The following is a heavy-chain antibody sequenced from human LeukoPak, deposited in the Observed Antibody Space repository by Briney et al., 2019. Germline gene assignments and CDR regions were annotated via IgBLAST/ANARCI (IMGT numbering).Heavy chain of an antibody. D-gene: IGHD3-22*01. CDR1: GFTFSSYG. V-gene: IGHV3-33*06. CDR2: IWYDGSNK. J-gene: IGHJ3*02. CDR3: AKDNDSSGYYLGAFDI. Sequence: GRSLRLSCAASGFTFSSYGMHWVRQAPGKGLEWVAVIWYDGSNKYYADSVKGRFTIPRDNSKSTLYLQMNSLRAEDTAVYYCAKDNDSSGYYLGAFDIWGQGTMVTVSS.